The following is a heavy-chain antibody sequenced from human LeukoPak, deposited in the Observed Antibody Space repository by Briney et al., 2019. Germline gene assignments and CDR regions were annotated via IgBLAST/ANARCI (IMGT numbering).Heavy chain of an antibody. V-gene: IGHV3-30*04. D-gene: IGHD2-8*01. CDR1: GFTFSSYA. J-gene: IGHJ4*02. CDR2: IPYDGSNK. CDR3: ASDLGYCTNGVRYTGAIDY. Sequence: GGSLRLSCAASGFTFSSYAMHWVRQAPGKGLEWVAVIPYDGSNKYYADSVKGRFTISRDNSKNTLYLQMNSLRAEDTAVYYCASDLGYCTNGVRYTGAIDYWGQGTLVTVSS.